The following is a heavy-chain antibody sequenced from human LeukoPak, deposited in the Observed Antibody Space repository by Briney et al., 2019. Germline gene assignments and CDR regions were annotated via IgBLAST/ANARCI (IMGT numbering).Heavy chain of an antibody. D-gene: IGHD3-22*01. Sequence: ASVKVSCKASGYTFIDYYLIWVRQAPGQGLACMGWIHPNSGGTIYAQKFRGRVTMTRDTSVTTAYMELTSLRSDDTAVYYCARAAPYYYDSSGYYGYDAFDIWGQGTMVTVSS. J-gene: IGHJ3*02. CDR1: GYTFIDYY. CDR2: IHPNSGGT. V-gene: IGHV1-2*02. CDR3: ARAAPYYYDSSGYYGYDAFDI.